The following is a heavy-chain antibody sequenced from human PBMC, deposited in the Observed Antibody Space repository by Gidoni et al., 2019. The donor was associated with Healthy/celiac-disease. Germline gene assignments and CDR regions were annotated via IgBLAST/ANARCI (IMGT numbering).Heavy chain of an antibody. Sequence: QVQLQESGPGLVKPSETLSLTCTFPGGSISSYYWSWIRQPPGKGLEWIGYIYYSGSTNYNPSLKSRVTISVDTSKNQFSLKLSSVTAADTAVYYCARRILYYGMDVWGQGTTVTVSS. CDR2: IYYSGST. CDR1: GGSISSYY. V-gene: IGHV4-59*01. CDR3: ARRILYYGMDV. D-gene: IGHD2-15*01. J-gene: IGHJ6*02.